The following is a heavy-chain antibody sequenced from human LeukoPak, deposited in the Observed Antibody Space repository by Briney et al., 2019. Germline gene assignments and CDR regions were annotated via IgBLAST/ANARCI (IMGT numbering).Heavy chain of an antibody. V-gene: IGHV1-8*01. CDR1: RYTFTSYD. CDR2: MNPNSGNT. CDR3: ARGPRYCSGGSCYSGTIRG. D-gene: IGHD2-15*01. Sequence: ASVKVSCKASRYTFTSYDINWVRQATGQGLEWMGWMNPNSGNTGYAQKFQGRVTMTRNSSISTAYLELSSLRSEDTAVYYCARGPRYCSGGSCYSGTIRGWGQGTLVTVSS. J-gene: IGHJ4*02.